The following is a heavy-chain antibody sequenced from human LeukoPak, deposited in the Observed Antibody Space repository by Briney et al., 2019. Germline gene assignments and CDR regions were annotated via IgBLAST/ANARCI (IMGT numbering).Heavy chain of an antibody. CDR2: ISTYNGNT. CDR3: ALIPYCTTATCYYFDF. CDR1: GYTFTNYG. V-gene: IGHV1-18*01. D-gene: IGHD2-2*01. Sequence: ASVKVSCNASGYTFTNYGISWERQAPGQGLEWMGWISTYNGNTNYAQKLQGRVTITTDTSTSTTYMELRSLRSDDTAVYYCALIPYCTTATCYYFDFWRQGTLVTVSS. J-gene: IGHJ4*02.